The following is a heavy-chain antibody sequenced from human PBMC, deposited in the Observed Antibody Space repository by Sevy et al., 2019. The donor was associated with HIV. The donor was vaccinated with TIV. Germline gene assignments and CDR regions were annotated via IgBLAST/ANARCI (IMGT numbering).Heavy chain of an antibody. CDR2: IKSTADGGTT. J-gene: IGHJ6*02. D-gene: IGHD2-8*01. V-gene: IGHV3-15*01. CDR3: STDPIIVLLVTDGIDV. CDR1: GFTFTYAW. Sequence: GGSLRLSCAASGFTFTYAWMTWVRQAPGKGLEWVGRIKSTADGGTTDYAAPVQGRVTISRDDSKNTLYLQMNSLRTEDTAVYYCSTDPIIVLLVTDGIDVWGQGTTVTVSS.